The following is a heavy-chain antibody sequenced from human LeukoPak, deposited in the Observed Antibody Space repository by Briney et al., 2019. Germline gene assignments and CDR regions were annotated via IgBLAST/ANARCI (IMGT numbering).Heavy chain of an antibody. Sequence: GGSLRLSCAASGFTFSSYGMHWVRQAPGKGLEWVAVIWYDGSNKYYADSVKGRLTISRDNSKNTLYLQMNSLRAEDTAVYYCARCSSTSCYDEGFDYWGQGTLVTVSS. CDR3: ARCSSTSCYDEGFDY. V-gene: IGHV3-33*01. J-gene: IGHJ4*02. CDR2: IWYDGSNK. CDR1: GFTFSSYG. D-gene: IGHD2-2*01.